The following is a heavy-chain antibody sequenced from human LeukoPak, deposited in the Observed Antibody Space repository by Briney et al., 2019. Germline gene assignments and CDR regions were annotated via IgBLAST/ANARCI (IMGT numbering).Heavy chain of an antibody. J-gene: IGHJ4*02. Sequence: PGGSLRLSCAASGFTVSSNYMSWVRQAPGKGLEWVSVIYSGGSTYYADSVKGRFIISRDNSKNTLYLQMNSLRAEDTAVYYCARTSSSGLVGGYYFDYWGQGTLVTVSS. V-gene: IGHV3-66*01. CDR3: ARTSSSGLVGGYYFDY. D-gene: IGHD6-19*01. CDR2: IYSGGST. CDR1: GFTVSSNY.